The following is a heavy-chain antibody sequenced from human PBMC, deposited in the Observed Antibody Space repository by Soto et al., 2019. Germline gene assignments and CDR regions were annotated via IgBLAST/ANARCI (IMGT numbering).Heavy chain of an antibody. V-gene: IGHV3-23*01. CDR2: IGPNPANT. Sequence: GGSLRFSCAASGFPFSTSGMLWVRQPPGEGLEWVSAIGPNPANTNYRDSVKGRFTISRDNSRNTVFLQMSALRAEDTARYYCATARHCSRDACPAAEWGQGTLVTVSS. J-gene: IGHJ4*02. CDR3: ATARHCSRDACPAAE. D-gene: IGHD2-21*01. CDR1: GFPFSTSG.